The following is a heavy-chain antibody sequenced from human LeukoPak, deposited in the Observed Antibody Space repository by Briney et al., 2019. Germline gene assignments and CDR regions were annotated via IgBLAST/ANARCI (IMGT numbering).Heavy chain of an antibody. V-gene: IGHV3-21*01. D-gene: IGHD4-17*01. CDR3: ARDSYGDYAVDY. CDR2: ISSSSSYI. CDR1: GFTFITYS. J-gene: IGHJ4*02. Sequence: TGGSLRLSCAASGFTFITYSMNWVRQAPGKGLEWVSSISSSSSYIYYTDSVKGRFTISRDNAKNSLYLQMSSLRAEDTAVYYCARDSYGDYAVDYWGQGTLVTVSS.